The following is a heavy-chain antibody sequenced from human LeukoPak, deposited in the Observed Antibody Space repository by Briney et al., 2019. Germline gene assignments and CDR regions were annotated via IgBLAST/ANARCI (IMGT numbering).Heavy chain of an antibody. V-gene: IGHV4-39*01. J-gene: IGHJ4*02. CDR3: VRHISTNTGYFDS. CDR1: GGTINSHSYY. Sequence: SETLSLTCTVSGGTINSHSYYWGWIRQPPGKGLEWIGSVYYDGTSYSNPSLKTRVGVFVDTSRDQFSLDLDFVTAADTALYYCVRHISTNTGYFDSCGQGTLVSVSS. CDR2: VYYDGTS. D-gene: IGHD5-24*01.